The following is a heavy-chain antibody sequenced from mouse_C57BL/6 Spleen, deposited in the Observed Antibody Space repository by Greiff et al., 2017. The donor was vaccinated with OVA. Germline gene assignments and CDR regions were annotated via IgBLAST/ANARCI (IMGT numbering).Heavy chain of an antibody. CDR2: IYPGDGDT. D-gene: IGHD1-1*01. J-gene: IGHJ4*01. V-gene: IGHV1-82*01. CDR3: ARSGNLLLALDY. Sequence: QVQLQQSGPELVKPGASVKISCKASGYAFSSSWMNWVNQRPGKGLEWIGRIYPGDGDTNYNGKFKGKATLTADKSSSTAYMQLSSLTSEDSAVYFCARSGNLLLALDYWGQGTSVTVSS. CDR1: GYAFSSSW.